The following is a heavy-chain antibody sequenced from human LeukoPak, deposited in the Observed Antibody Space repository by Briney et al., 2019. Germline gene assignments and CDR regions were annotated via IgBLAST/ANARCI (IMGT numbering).Heavy chain of an antibody. Sequence: GGSLRLSCAASGFTFSSYAMSWVRQAPGKGLEWVSAIGGNGGSTYYAESVKGRFTISRDNSKNTLYLQMDSLGADDTALYYCAKEQEWFGECSTYWGQGTLVTVSS. V-gene: IGHV3-23*01. CDR1: GFTFSSYA. J-gene: IGHJ4*02. CDR3: AKEQEWFGECSTY. CDR2: IGGNGGST. D-gene: IGHD3-10*01.